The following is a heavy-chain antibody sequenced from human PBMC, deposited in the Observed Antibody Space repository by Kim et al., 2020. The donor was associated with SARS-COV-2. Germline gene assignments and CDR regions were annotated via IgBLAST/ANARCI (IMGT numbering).Heavy chain of an antibody. CDR2: ISYDGSNK. D-gene: IGHD6-13*01. CDR1: GFTFSSYG. CDR3: ATASQYSSSWDDWYFDL. J-gene: IGHJ2*01. V-gene: IGHV3-30*03. Sequence: GGSLRLSCAASGFTFSSYGMHWVRQAPGKGLEWVAVISYDGSNKYYADSVKGRFTISRDNSKNTLYLQMNSLRAEDTAVYYCATASQYSSSWDDWYFDL.